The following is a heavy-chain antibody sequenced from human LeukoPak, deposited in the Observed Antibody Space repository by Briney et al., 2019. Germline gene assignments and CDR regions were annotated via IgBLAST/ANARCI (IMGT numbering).Heavy chain of an antibody. CDR2: IYTSGIT. D-gene: IGHD3-22*01. CDR3: ARGTGDSSGYSSYFDS. V-gene: IGHV4-4*07. Sequence: SETLSLTRTVSGGSMRTSYWSWIRQPAGKGPEWVGRIYTSGITNYNPSLKSRVTMSVDASKRQFSLTLSSVTAADTAVYFCARGTGDSSGYSSYFDSWGQGTLVTVSS. J-gene: IGHJ4*02. CDR1: GGSMRTSY.